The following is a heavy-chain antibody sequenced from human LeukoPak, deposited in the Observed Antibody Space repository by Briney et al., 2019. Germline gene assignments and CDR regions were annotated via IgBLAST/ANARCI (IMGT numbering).Heavy chain of an antibody. V-gene: IGHV1-46*01. J-gene: IGHJ3*02. D-gene: IGHD3-22*01. CDR1: GYTFTSYY. CDR3: AGEPVGVVVMTDAFDI. Sequence: ASVKVSCKASGYTFTSYYMHWVRQAPGQGLEWMGIINPSGGSTSYAQKFQGRVTMTRDMSTSTVYMELSSLRSEDTAVYYCAGEPVGVVVMTDAFDIWGPGTMVTVSS. CDR2: INPSGGST.